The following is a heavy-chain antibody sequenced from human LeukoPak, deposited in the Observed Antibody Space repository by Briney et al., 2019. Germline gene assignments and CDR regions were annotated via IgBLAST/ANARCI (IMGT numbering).Heavy chain of an antibody. Sequence: ASVTLSCTASGYTFTSYGISWVRQAPGQGLEWMGWISAYNGNTNYAQKLQGRVTMTTDTSTSTAYMELRSLRSDDTAVYYCARDPAGRGIVATPPSYWGQGTLVTVSS. CDR3: ARDPAGRGIVATPPSY. V-gene: IGHV1-18*01. CDR1: GYTFTSYG. CDR2: ISAYNGNT. J-gene: IGHJ4*02. D-gene: IGHD5-12*01.